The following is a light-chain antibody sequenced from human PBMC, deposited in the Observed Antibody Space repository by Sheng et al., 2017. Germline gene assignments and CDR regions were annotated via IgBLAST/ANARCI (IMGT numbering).Light chain of an antibody. Sequence: DFRMTQSPSSLSASVGDRVTITCRTSQAIASYVAWYQQRPGEVPSLLIFGASTLQSGVPPRFRGSGSATEFTLTISDLQPEDVATYYCQKHNSVPLAFGGGTKVEIK. J-gene: IGKJ4*01. V-gene: IGKV1-27*01. CDR1: QAIASY. CDR2: GAS. CDR3: QKHNSVPLA.